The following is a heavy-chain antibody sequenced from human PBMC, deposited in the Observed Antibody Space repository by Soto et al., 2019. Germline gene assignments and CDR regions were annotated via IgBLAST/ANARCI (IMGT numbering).Heavy chain of an antibody. J-gene: IGHJ4*02. CDR1: GYTFTSYG. Sequence: ASVKVSCKASGYTFTSYGISWVRQAPGQGLEWMGWISAYNGNTNYAQKLQGRVTMTTDTSTSTAYMELRSLRSEDTAVYYCARGRDGYYDSSGYFFDYWGQGTLVTVSS. CDR3: ARGRDGYYDSSGYFFDY. CDR2: ISAYNGNT. V-gene: IGHV1-18*01. D-gene: IGHD3-22*01.